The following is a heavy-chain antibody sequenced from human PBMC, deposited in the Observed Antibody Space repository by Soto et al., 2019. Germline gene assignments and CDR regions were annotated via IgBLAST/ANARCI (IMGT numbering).Heavy chain of an antibody. V-gene: IGHV3-48*02. J-gene: IGHJ5*02. CDR3: ARDRIPGTTNWFDP. CDR1: GFTFSSYS. Sequence: GGSLRLSCAASGFTFSSYSMNWVRQAPGKGLEWVSYISSSSSTIYYADSVKGRFTISRDNAKNSLYLQMNSLRDEDTAVYYCARDRIPGTTNWFDPWGQGTLVTVSS. CDR2: ISSSSSTI. D-gene: IGHD1-7*01.